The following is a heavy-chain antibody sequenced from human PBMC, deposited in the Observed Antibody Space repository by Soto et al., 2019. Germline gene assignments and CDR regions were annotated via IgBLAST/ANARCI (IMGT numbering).Heavy chain of an antibody. CDR1: GFTFRNAW. J-gene: IGHJ4*02. D-gene: IGHD2-15*01. Sequence: EVQLVESGGGLVKPGGTLRLSCAASGFTFRNAWISWVRQFPGKGLEWVGRIRSKADGGTADYAAPVEGRFTISRDDSKNTLYLQMNSLKTEDTAVYFCAADDSVASANVDYWGQGTLVTVSP. CDR2: IRSKADGGTA. V-gene: IGHV3-15*01. CDR3: AADDSVASANVDY.